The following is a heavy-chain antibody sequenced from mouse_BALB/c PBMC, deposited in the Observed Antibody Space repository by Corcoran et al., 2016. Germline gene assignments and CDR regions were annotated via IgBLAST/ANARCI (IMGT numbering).Heavy chain of an antibody. CDR2: IFPVSGNT. D-gene: IGHD3-2*01. CDR1: GYSFTSYY. J-gene: IGHJ2*01. Sequence: QVQLQQSGPELVKPGASVKISCKASGYSFTSYYIHWVKQRPGQGLEWIGWIFPVSGNTKYNEKFKGKATLTADTSSSTAYMQLSSLTSEDSAVYFCAKTAWATYYFDYWGQGTTLTVSS. V-gene: IGHV1-66*01. CDR3: AKTAWATYYFDY.